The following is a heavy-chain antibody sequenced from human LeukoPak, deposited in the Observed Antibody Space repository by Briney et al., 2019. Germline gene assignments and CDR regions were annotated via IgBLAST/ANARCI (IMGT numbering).Heavy chain of an antibody. CDR1: GYTFTGYY. CDR2: INPNSGDT. CDR3: ARDQAFVYCSGGTCYDDY. J-gene: IGHJ4*02. Sequence: ASVKVSCKASGYTFTGYYMHWVRQAPGQGLEWMGWINPNSGDTHYAQKFQGRATMTRDTSINTAYMELSRLRSDDTAVYYCARDQAFVYCSGGTCYDDYWGQGSLVTVSS. V-gene: IGHV1-2*02. D-gene: IGHD2-15*01.